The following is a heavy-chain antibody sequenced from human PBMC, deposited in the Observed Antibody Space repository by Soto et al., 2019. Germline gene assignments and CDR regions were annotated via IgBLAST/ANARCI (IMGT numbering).Heavy chain of an antibody. CDR3: ARAPGIAAPNNWFDP. J-gene: IGHJ5*02. CDR1: RYTFTSYA. CDR2: INTNTGNP. V-gene: IGHV7-4-1*01. D-gene: IGHD6-13*01. Sequence: ASVKVSCKASRYTFTSYAMNWVRQAPGQGLEWMGWINTNTGNPTYAQGFTGRFVFSLDTSVNTAYLQICSLKAEDTAVYYCARAPGIAAPNNWFDPWGQGTLVTVSS.